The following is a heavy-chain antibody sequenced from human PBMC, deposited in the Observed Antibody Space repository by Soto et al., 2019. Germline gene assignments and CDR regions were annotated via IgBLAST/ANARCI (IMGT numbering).Heavy chain of an antibody. CDR3: ARDLTIGGFFDP. D-gene: IGHD3-10*01. J-gene: IGHJ5*02. V-gene: IGHV4-59*01. Sequence: SETLSLTCTVSGGSINSYYWTWIRQPPGKELEWIGYIHYTGRTNCNPSLKSRITMSVDTSENQFSLRLSSVTAADTAIYYCARDLTIGGFFDPWGQGTLVTVSS. CDR2: IHYTGRT. CDR1: GGSINSYY.